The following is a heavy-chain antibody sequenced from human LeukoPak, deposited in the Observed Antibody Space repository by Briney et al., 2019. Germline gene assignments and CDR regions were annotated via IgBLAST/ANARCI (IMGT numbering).Heavy chain of an antibody. J-gene: IGHJ4*02. V-gene: IGHV4-34*01. CDR3: ARGRYSSGWYADYFDY. CDR2: INHSGST. D-gene: IGHD6-19*01. Sequence: SGTLSLTCAVYGGSFSGYYWSWIRQPPGKGLEWIGEINHSGSTNYNPSLKSRVTISVDTSKNQFSLKLSSVTAADTAVYYCARGRYSSGWYADYFDYWGQGTLVTVSS. CDR1: GGSFSGYY.